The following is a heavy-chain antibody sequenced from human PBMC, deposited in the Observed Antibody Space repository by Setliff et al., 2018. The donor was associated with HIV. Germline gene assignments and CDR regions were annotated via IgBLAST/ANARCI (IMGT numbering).Heavy chain of an antibody. CDR1: GFTFSSYS. Sequence: PGGSLRLSCAASGFTFSSYSMNWVRQAPGKGLEWVSYISSSSSTIYYADSVNGRFTISRDNSKNTLYLQMNSLRAEDTAVYYCAKCGGVTCYSASWYFDYWGQGTLVTVSS. D-gene: IGHD2-15*01. CDR3: AKCGGVTCYSASWYFDY. CDR2: ISSSSSTI. V-gene: IGHV3-48*01. J-gene: IGHJ4*02.